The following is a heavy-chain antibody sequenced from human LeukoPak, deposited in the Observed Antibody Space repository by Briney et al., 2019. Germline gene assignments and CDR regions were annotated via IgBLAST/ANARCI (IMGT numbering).Heavy chain of an antibody. J-gene: IGHJ4*02. Sequence: GGSLRLSCAASGFTFSSYAMHWVRQAPGKGLEWVAVISYDGSNKYYADSVKGRCTISRDNYKNTLYLQMNSLRAEDTAVYYCARDSALDYGGNSGLDYWGQGTLVTVSS. CDR2: ISYDGSNK. CDR1: GFTFSSYA. V-gene: IGHV3-30-3*01. CDR3: ARDSALDYGGNSGLDY. D-gene: IGHD4-23*01.